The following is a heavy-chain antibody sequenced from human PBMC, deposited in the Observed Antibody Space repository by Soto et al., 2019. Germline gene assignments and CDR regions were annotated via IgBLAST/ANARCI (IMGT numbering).Heavy chain of an antibody. Sequence: GGSLRLSCATSGFTFSSYGMHWVRQAPGKGLEWVALIWYDGSNKYYADSVKGRFTISRDNSKNTLYLQMNSLRDEDAAVYYCARDSGYSYGPFDYWGQGTLVTVS. CDR1: GFTFSSYG. CDR2: IWYDGSNK. V-gene: IGHV3-33*01. D-gene: IGHD5-18*01. CDR3: ARDSGYSYGPFDY. J-gene: IGHJ4*02.